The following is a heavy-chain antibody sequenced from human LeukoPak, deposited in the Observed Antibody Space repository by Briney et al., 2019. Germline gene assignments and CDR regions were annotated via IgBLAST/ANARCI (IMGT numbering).Heavy chain of an antibody. V-gene: IGHV3-21*01. D-gene: IGHD5-18*01. J-gene: IGHJ4*02. CDR2: INSGGDYV. Sequence: GGSLRLSCTASEFTFSTYSMNWVRQAPGRGLDWISTINSGGDYVYYADSVKGRFTISRDNAKNSLYLHMNSLRAEDTALYYCARDFIDHYGYRYFDLWGQGTLVTVSS. CDR3: ARDFIDHYGYRYFDL. CDR1: EFTFSTYS.